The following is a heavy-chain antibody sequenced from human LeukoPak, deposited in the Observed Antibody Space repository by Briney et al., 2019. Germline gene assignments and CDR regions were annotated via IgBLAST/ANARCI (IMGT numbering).Heavy chain of an antibody. V-gene: IGHV4-39*01. CDR1: GGSISSSNYY. Sequence: SETLSLTCTVSGGSISSSNYYWGWIRQPPGKGLEWIGSMYYSGSTYYNPSLKSRVTISVDTSKNQFSLKLSSVTAADTAVYYCASASLDEQRLDVAYFDYWGQGTLVTVSS. CDR3: ASASLDEQRLDVAYFDY. CDR2: MYYSGST. J-gene: IGHJ4*02. D-gene: IGHD6-25*01.